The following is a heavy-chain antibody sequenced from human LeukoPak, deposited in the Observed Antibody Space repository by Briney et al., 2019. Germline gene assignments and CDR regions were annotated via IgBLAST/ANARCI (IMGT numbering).Heavy chain of an antibody. CDR3: ARFRSPYQSTVAGTPNWFDP. CDR2: ISAYNGNT. J-gene: IGHJ5*02. CDR1: GYTFTSYG. V-gene: IGHV1-18*01. D-gene: IGHD6-19*01. Sequence: ASVKVSCKASGYTFTSYGISWVRQAPGQGLEWMGWISAYNGNTNYAQKLQGRVTMTTDTSTSTAYMELSSLRSEDTAVYYCARFRSPYQSTVAGTPNWFDPWGQGTLVTVSS.